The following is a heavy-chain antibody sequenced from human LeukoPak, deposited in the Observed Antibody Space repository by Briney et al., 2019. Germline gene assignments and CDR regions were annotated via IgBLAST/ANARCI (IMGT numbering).Heavy chain of an antibody. CDR1: GYTFAVYY. CDR2: INPNSGGT. Sequence: ASVKVSCKASGYTFAVYYIHWVRQAPGQGLVSMGWINPNSGGTNYAQKFQGRVTMTRDTSISTAYMELSRLKSDDTAVYYCARSNWNYDLPGYYFDYWGQGTLVTVSS. D-gene: IGHD1-7*01. CDR3: ARSNWNYDLPGYYFDY. J-gene: IGHJ4*02. V-gene: IGHV1-2*02.